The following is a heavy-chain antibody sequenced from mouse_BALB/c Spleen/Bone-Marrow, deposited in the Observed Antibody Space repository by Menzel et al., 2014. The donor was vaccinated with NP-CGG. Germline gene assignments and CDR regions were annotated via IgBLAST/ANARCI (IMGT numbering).Heavy chain of an antibody. Sequence: EVKVVESGGGLVQPGGSLKLSCAASGFTFSSYTMSWIRQTPEKRLEWVAYISDGGGRAYYPDTVKGRFTISRDNAKNTLYLQMSCLKSEDTAMYYCARQLDSSGYVLDYWGQGTTITVSS. CDR1: GFTFSSYT. CDR3: ARQLDSSGYVLDY. V-gene: IGHV5-12-2*01. J-gene: IGHJ2*01. CDR2: ISDGGGRA. D-gene: IGHD3-2*01.